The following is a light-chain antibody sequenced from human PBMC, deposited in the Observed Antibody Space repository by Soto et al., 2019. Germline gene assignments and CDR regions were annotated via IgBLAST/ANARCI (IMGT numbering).Light chain of an antibody. J-gene: IGKJ1*01. Sequence: EIVLTQSPATLSLSPGERATLSRRASQSVSSYLAWYQQKPGQAPRLLIYDASNRATGIPARFSGSGSGTDFTLTISSLEPEDFAVYYCRQRSNWPRTFGQGIKVDIK. CDR1: QSVSSY. V-gene: IGKV3-11*01. CDR3: RQRSNWPRT. CDR2: DAS.